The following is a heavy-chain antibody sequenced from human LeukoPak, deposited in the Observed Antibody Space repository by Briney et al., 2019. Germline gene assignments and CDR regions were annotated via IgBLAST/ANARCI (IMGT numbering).Heavy chain of an antibody. Sequence: ASVKVSCKPSGYTFTYYYIHWVRQAPGQGLEWMGRINPNSGGTNYAQKFQGRVTMTRDTSISTAYMELSRLRSDDTAVYYCARDGYYDSSGYYYWGQGTLVTVSS. CDR1: GYTFTYYY. D-gene: IGHD3-22*01. V-gene: IGHV1-2*06. CDR2: INPNSGGT. J-gene: IGHJ4*02. CDR3: ARDGYYDSSGYYY.